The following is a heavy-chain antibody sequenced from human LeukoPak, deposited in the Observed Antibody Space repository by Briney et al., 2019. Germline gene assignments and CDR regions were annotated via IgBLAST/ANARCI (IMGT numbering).Heavy chain of an antibody. CDR3: AKSGYYSIFDY. J-gene: IGHJ4*02. D-gene: IGHD3-22*01. Sequence: PGGSLRLSCAASGFTFSSYGMHWVRQAPGKGLEWVAVIWYDGSNKYYADSVKGRFTISRDNSKNTLYLQMNSLRAEDTAVYYCAKSGYYSIFDYWDQGTLVTVSS. CDR1: GFTFSSYG. V-gene: IGHV3-33*06. CDR2: IWYDGSNK.